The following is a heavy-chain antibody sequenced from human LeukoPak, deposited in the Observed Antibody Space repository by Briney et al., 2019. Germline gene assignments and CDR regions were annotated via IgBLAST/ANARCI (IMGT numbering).Heavy chain of an antibody. V-gene: IGHV1-2*06. CDR1: GYAFTGYY. CDR3: ASRVY. Sequence: ASVKVSCKTSGYAFTGYYIHWVRQAPGQGLQWMGRINPNNGDADFAQNFRGRVTMTRDTSITTAYMELNRLTPDDTAMYYCASRVYWGQGTLVTVSS. CDR2: INPNNGDA. J-gene: IGHJ4*02.